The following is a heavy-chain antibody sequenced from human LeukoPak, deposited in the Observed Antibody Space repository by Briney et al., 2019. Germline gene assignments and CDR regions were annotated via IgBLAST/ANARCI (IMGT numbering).Heavy chain of an antibody. V-gene: IGHV3-23*01. CDR2: ISGSGDST. Sequence: VGSLRLSCAASGFTFSSYAMSWVRQAPGKGLEWVSAISGSGDSTYYADSVMGRFTISRDNSKNTLYLQMNSLRAEDTAVYYCAKEKGMIVGANDWGQGTLVTVSS. D-gene: IGHD3-22*01. J-gene: IGHJ1*01. CDR1: GFTFSSYA. CDR3: AKEKGMIVGAND.